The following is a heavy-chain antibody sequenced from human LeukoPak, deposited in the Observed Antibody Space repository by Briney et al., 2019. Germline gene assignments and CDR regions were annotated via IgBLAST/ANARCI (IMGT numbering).Heavy chain of an antibody. D-gene: IGHD3-10*01. CDR1: GGSISSGGYY. V-gene: IGHV4-31*03. CDR3: AREDKAGSYYYFDY. Sequence: ASETLSLTCTVSGGSISSGGYYWSWIRQHPGKGLEWIGYIYYSGSTYYNPSLKSRVTISVDTSKNQFSLKLSSVTAADTAVYYCAREDKAGSYYYFDYWGQGTLVTVPS. J-gene: IGHJ4*02. CDR2: IYYSGST.